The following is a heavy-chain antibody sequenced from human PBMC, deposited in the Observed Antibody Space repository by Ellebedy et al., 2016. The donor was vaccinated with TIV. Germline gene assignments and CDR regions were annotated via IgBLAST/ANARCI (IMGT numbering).Heavy chain of an antibody. CDR2: IYSGGGT. CDR1: GFTVSSNY. Sequence: GGSLRLXXAASGFTVSSNYMSWVRQAPGKGLEWVSVIYSGGGTYYADSVKGRFTISRDNSKNTLYLQMNSLRAEDTAVYYCARVRGERLRSNYYYYYMDVWGKGTTVTVSS. J-gene: IGHJ6*03. CDR3: ARVRGERLRSNYYYYYMDV. V-gene: IGHV3-53*01. D-gene: IGHD5-12*01.